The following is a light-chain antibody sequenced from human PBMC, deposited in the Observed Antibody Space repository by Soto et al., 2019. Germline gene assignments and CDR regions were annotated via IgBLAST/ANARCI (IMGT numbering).Light chain of an antibody. V-gene: IGKV3-11*01. Sequence: VLTQSPATLSLSPGERATLSCRVSHSVSTYLAWYQQKPGQAPRLLIYDASNRATGIPARFSGSGSGTDFTLTISSLEPEDSAVFYCHHYGSPPLTFGGGTKVEIK. CDR3: HHYGSPPLT. CDR1: HSVSTY. CDR2: DAS. J-gene: IGKJ4*01.